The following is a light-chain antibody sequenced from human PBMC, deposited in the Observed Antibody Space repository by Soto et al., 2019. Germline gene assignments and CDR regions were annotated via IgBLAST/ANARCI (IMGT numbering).Light chain of an antibody. V-gene: IGKV1-12*01. CDR1: QDVGKW. J-gene: IGKJ5*01. Sequence: IHLAQSPPFVSASVGGRDTHTCWASQDVGKWLAWYQQKPGKAPTLLIHGASSLQSGVPPRYSGSGYGTDFTLTISSLQPEDFATYYCQQANSFPITFGQGTRLEIK. CDR3: QQANSFPIT. CDR2: GAS.